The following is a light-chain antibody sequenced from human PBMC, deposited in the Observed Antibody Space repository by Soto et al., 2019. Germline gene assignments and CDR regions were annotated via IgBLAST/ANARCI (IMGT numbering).Light chain of an antibody. CDR1: SSDVGGYNY. Sequence: QSALTQPPSASGFPGPAVTISCTGTSSDVGGYNYVSWYQQHPGKAPKLMIYEVSKRPSGVPDRFSGSKSGNTASLTVSGLQAEDEADYYCSSYAGSNNLVFGGGTKVTVL. CDR2: EVS. V-gene: IGLV2-8*01. CDR3: SSYAGSNNLV. J-gene: IGLJ2*01.